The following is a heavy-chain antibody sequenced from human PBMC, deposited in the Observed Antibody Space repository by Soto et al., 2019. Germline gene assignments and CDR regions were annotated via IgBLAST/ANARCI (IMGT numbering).Heavy chain of an antibody. V-gene: IGHV1-69*13. J-gene: IGHJ4*02. D-gene: IGHD1-26*01. CDR3: AREPVGATASFDY. CDR1: GGTFSSYP. CDR2: IIPIFGTA. Sequence: SVNVSWKSSGGTFSSYPISWVRQAPGQGLECMGGIIPIFGTANYAQKFQGRVTITADESTSTAYMELSSLRSEDTAVYYCAREPVGATASFDYWGQGTLVTVSS.